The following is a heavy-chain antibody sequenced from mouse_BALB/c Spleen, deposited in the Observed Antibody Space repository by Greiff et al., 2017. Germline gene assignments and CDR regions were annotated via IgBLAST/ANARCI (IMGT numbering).Heavy chain of an antibody. D-gene: IGHD3-3*01. CDR3: ARGTRDYFDY. J-gene: IGHJ2*01. CDR1: GFTFSSFG. V-gene: IGHV5-17*02. CDR2: ISSGSSTI. Sequence: EVLLVESGGGLVQPGGSRKLSCAASGFTFSSFGMHWVRQAPEKGLEWVAYISSGSSTIYYADTVKGRFTISRDNHKNTLFLQMTSLRSEDTAMYYCARGTRDYFDYWGQGTTRTVAS.